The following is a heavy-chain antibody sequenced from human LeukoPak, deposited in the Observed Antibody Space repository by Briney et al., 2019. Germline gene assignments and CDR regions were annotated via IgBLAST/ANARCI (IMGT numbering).Heavy chain of an antibody. V-gene: IGHV3-23*01. CDR3: ARDGEDIVATLDY. J-gene: IGHJ4*02. D-gene: IGHD5-12*01. CDR2: TSSSDAGT. CDR1: GFTLSTYA. Sequence: GGSLRLSCAASGFTLSTYAMSWVRQTPGKGLEWVAATSSSDAGTYHADSVRGRFTISRDNAKNSLYLQMNSLRAEDTAVYYCARDGEDIVATLDYWGQGTLVTVSS.